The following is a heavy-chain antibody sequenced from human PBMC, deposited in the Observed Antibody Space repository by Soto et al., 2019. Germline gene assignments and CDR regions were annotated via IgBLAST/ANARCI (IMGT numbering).Heavy chain of an antibody. CDR3: AKDQGDASNTFDL. Sequence: EVRLSESGGGLVQPGGSLRLSGAASEFTFSRYAMIWVRQAPGKGLEWVSTIRGSGDSTFYADSVKGRCTVSRDNSENTLYLQMTSLIAEDTAFYYCAKDQGDASNTFDLWGQGTLVTVSS. D-gene: IGHD1-26*01. V-gene: IGHV3-23*01. CDR2: IRGSGDST. J-gene: IGHJ4*02. CDR1: EFTFSRYA.